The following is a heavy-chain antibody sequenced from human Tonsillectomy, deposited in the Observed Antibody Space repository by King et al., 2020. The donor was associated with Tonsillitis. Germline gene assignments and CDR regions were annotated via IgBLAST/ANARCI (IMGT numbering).Heavy chain of an antibody. CDR3: TRVLIAATTYYYHYYGMDV. J-gene: IGHJ6*02. CDR2: IRSKTYGGTT. Sequence: VQLVESGGGLVKPGRSLRLSCTASGFTFGDYVMNWFRQAPGKGLEWVGFIRSKTYGGTTEYAASVKGRFTFSRDDSKSIAYLQMNSLKTEDTAMYYCTRVLIAATTYYYHYYGMDVWGQGTTVTVSS. V-gene: IGHV3-49*05. D-gene: IGHD6-13*01. CDR1: GFTFGDYV.